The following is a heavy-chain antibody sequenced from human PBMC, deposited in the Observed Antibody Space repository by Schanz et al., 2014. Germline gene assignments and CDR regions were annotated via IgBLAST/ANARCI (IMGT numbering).Heavy chain of an antibody. J-gene: IGHJ3*01. V-gene: IGHV1-2*06. Sequence: QVQLVQSGAEVKKPGASVKVSCKASGYTFTGYYVHWVRQAPGQGLEWMGRINPNSGGTNYAQKFQGRVTMTRDTSISTAYMELSRLRSDDTAVYYCARGSCTASGCYDAFDLWGQGTTVTVSS. CDR2: INPNSGGT. CDR3: ARGSCTASGCYDAFDL. D-gene: IGHD2-2*01. CDR1: GYTFTGYY.